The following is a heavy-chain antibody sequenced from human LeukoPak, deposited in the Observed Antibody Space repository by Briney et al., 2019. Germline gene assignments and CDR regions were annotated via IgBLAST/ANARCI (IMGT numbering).Heavy chain of an antibody. CDR2: INTDGSRI. Sequence: GGSLRLSCAASGFTFSNYWMHWVRQAPGKGLVWVSRINTDGSRIIYADSVKGRFTISRDNAMNTAYLQMNSLRAEDTAVYYCARVLSGSWDWFDPWGQGTQVTVSS. CDR3: ARVLSGSWDWFDP. V-gene: IGHV3-74*01. J-gene: IGHJ5*02. CDR1: GFTFSNYW. D-gene: IGHD3-22*01.